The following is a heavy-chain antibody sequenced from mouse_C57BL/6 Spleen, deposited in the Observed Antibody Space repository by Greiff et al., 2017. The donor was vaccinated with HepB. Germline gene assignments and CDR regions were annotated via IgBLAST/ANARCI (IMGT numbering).Heavy chain of an antibody. J-gene: IGHJ2*01. CDR3: ARGYSY. V-gene: IGHV1-50*01. CDR2: IDPSDSYT. CDR1: GYTFTSYW. D-gene: IGHD2-14*01. Sequence: QVQLKQPGAELVKPGASVKLSCKASGYTFTSYWMQWVKQRPGQGLEWIGEIDPSDSYTNYNQKFKGKATLTVDTSSSTAYMQLSSLTSEDSAVYYCARGYSYWGQGTTLTVSS.